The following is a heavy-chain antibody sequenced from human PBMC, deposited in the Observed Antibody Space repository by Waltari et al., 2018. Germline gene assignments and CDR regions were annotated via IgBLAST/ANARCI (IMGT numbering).Heavy chain of an antibody. J-gene: IGHJ4*02. D-gene: IGHD2-15*01. V-gene: IGHV4-4*02. CDR2: VYGGGKT. Sequence: QLQLQESGPGLVKPSGTLSLTCAVSGASMSSGYWWSWVRQPPGKGLEWIGQVYGGGKTNYNPSFASRVTVALDTYNKEFSLKVTSATAADTAVYYCARDRGRGLYLDSWGPGLLVTVSP. CDR1: GASMSSGYW. CDR3: ARDRGRGLYLDS.